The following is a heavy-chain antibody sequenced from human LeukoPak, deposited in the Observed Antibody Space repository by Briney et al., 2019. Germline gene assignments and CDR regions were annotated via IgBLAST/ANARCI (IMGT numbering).Heavy chain of an antibody. V-gene: IGHV3-48*03. D-gene: IGHD3-22*01. CDR1: GFTFDSYE. CDR3: AKDPYYYDSSGYRYFDY. Sequence: PGGSLRLSCAASGFTFDSYEMHWVRQAPGKGLGWVSNIRSSASIVYYADSVKGRFTISRDNSKNTLYLQMNSMRAEDTAVYYCAKDPYYYDSSGYRYFDYWGQGTLVTVSS. J-gene: IGHJ4*02. CDR2: IRSSASIV.